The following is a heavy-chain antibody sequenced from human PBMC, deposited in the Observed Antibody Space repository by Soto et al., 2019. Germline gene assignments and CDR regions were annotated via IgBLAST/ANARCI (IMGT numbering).Heavy chain of an antibody. CDR2: IWYHGNSM. CDR3: ARYNTGHSDY. J-gene: IGHJ4*02. D-gene: IGHD1-20*01. CDR1: GFTFSSYG. V-gene: IGHV3-33*01. Sequence: QGQLVESGGGVVQPGRSLRLSCAASGFTFSSYGMHWVRQAPGKGLEWVAVIWYHGNSMYYADSVKGRFTISRDNSKNTLYLQMNNVRAEDTAVYYCARYNTGHSDYWGQGTLVTVSS.